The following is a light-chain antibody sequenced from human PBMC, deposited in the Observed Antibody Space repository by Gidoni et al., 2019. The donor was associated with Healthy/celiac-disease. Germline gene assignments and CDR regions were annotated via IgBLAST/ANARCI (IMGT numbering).Light chain of an antibody. CDR3: QQYNNWPPPWT. V-gene: IGKV3-15*01. Sequence: EIVMTQSPATLSVSPGESATLACRASQSVNSNLAWYQQNPGQAPRLLIYGASTRATGIPARFSGSGSGTEFTLTISSLQSEDFAVYYCQQYNNWPPPWTFGQGTKVEIK. CDR2: GAS. CDR1: QSVNSN. J-gene: IGKJ1*01.